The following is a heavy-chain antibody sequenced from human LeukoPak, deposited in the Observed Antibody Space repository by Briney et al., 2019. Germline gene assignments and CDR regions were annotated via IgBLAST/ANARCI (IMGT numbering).Heavy chain of an antibody. CDR3: ARGWGDAFDI. CDR1: GFTFSSYA. CDR2: ISGSGAST. V-gene: IGHV3-23*01. Sequence: GGSLRLSCEASGFTFSSYAMSWVRQGPGKGLEWVSAISGSGASTYYADSVKGRFTLSRDNSKNTLSLQMNSLRAEDTAVYYCARGWGDAFDIWGQGTMVTVSS. J-gene: IGHJ3*02. D-gene: IGHD3-16*01.